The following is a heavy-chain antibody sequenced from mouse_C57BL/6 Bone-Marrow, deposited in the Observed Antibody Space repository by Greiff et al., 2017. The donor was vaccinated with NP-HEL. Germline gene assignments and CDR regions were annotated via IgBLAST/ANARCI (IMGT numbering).Heavy chain of an antibody. CDR2: ISSGGSYT. CDR3: ARGSYYGSSYGYFDV. J-gene: IGHJ1*03. CDR1: GFTFSSYG. Sequence: EVQVVESGGDLVKPGGSLKLSCAASGFTFSSYGMSWVRQTPDKRLEWVATISSGGSYTYYPDSVKGRFTISRDNAKNTRYLQMSSLKSEDTAMYYCARGSYYGSSYGYFDVWGTGTTVTVSS. V-gene: IGHV5-6*01. D-gene: IGHD1-1*01.